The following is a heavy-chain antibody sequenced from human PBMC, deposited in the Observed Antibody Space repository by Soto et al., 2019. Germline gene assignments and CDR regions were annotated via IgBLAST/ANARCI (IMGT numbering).Heavy chain of an antibody. V-gene: IGHV4-34*01. D-gene: IGHD3-22*01. CDR3: ARGYESSRRYLPLLDY. CDR1: SGSFSGYY. Sequence: QVQLQQWGAGLLKPSETLSLRCVVNSGSFSGYYWTWIRQTTGKGLEWIGEISHSGSTNYNPSLMSRVTMSADTYKKQFSRRLSSVTAADTALYFCARGYESSRRYLPLLDYWGQGTLVTVSS. J-gene: IGHJ4*02. CDR2: ISHSGST.